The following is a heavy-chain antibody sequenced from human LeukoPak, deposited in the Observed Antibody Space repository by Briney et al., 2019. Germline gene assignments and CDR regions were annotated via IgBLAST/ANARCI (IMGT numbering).Heavy chain of an antibody. Sequence: MTGGSLRLSCAASGFTFSSYSMNWVRQAPGKGLEWVSSISSSSSYIYYADSVKGRFTISRDNAKNSLYLQMNSLRAEDTALYYCAKDIGGDYYGSFNWGQGTLVTVSS. J-gene: IGHJ4*02. D-gene: IGHD3-10*01. CDR3: AKDIGGDYYGSFN. V-gene: IGHV3-21*04. CDR2: ISSSSSYI. CDR1: GFTFSSYS.